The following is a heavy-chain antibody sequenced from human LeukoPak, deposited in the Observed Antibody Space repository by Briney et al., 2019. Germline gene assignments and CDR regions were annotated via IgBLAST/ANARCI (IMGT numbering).Heavy chain of an antibody. Sequence: SVTVSCKASGGTFSSYAISWVRQAPGQGLEWMGGIIPIFGTANYAQKFQGRVTITADESTSTAYMELSSLRSEDTAVYYCARDASGSYFDWFDPWGQGTLVTVSS. D-gene: IGHD1-26*01. CDR3: ARDASGSYFDWFDP. V-gene: IGHV1-69*13. J-gene: IGHJ5*02. CDR1: GGTFSSYA. CDR2: IIPIFGTA.